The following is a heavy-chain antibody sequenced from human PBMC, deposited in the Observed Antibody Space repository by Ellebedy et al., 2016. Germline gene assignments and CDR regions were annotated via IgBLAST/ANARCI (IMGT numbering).Heavy chain of an antibody. J-gene: IGHJ4*02. Sequence: SETLSLXXSVSGASITNINDYWGWFRQPPGKELEWIGYINYSGTTYSNPSLRSRVTISVDTSKNQFTLRLSSVTTADTAVYYCARHIASSSNFDFWGQGTLVTVSS. D-gene: IGHD6-6*01. CDR3: ARHIASSSNFDF. CDR2: INYSGTT. CDR1: GASITNINDY. V-gene: IGHV4-39*01.